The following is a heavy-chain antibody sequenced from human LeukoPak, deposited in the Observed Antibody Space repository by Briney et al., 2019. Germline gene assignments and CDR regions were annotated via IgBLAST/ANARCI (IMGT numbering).Heavy chain of an antibody. CDR3: AKDRRVRGGYDSSGYYGRVFDY. J-gene: IGHJ4*02. V-gene: IGHV3-23*01. CDR1: GFTFSSYA. D-gene: IGHD3-22*01. CDR2: ISGSGGST. Sequence: PGGSLRLSCAASGFTFSSYAMSWVRQAPGKGLEWVSAISGSGGSTYYADSVKGRFTISRDNSKNTLYLQMNSLRAEDTAVYYCAKDRRVRGGYDSSGYYGRVFDYWGPGTLVTVSS.